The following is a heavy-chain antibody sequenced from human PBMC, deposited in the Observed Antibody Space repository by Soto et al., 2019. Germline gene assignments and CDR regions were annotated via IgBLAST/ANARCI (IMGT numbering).Heavy chain of an antibody. V-gene: IGHV3-30*03. CDR1: GFNFRTYG. Sequence: VRLVESGGGVVQPGTSLRLSCAASGFNFRTYGMHWARQAPGKGLEWVALISYDGSSKYYADSVKGRLTISRDNSKNTLYLQWNSLRVEDKAVYYCAGGWNYFDYWGQGTLVTVSS. D-gene: IGHD1-1*01. CDR3: AGGWNYFDY. J-gene: IGHJ4*02. CDR2: ISYDGSSK.